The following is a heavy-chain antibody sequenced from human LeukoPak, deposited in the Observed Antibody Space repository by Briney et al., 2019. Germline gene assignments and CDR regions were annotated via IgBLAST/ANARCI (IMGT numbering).Heavy chain of an antibody. D-gene: IGHD1-1*01. V-gene: IGHV3-23*01. CDR3: AKRCGSSERAAFDI. J-gene: IGHJ3*02. Sequence: GGSLRLSCAASGFTFSSYGMSWVRQAPGKRLEWVSSISSSGDNTYYADSVKGRFTISRDNSKNTLYLQMNSLRPEDTAVYYCAKRCGSSERAAFDIWGQGTMVTVSS. CDR2: ISSSGDNT. CDR1: GFTFSSYG.